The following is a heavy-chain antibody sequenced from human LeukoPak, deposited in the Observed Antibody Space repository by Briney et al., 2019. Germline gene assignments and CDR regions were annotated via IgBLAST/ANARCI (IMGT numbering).Heavy chain of an antibody. J-gene: IGHJ4*02. CDR2: INHSGST. V-gene: IGHV4-34*01. CDR1: GGSFSGYY. CDR3: ACAQDWYSSREEGAY. D-gene: IGHD6-13*01. Sequence: KPSETLSLTCAVYGGSFSGYYWSWIRQPPGKGLEWIGVINHSGSTNYNPSLKSRVTISVDTSKNQFSLKLSSVTAADTAVYYCACAQDWYSSREEGAYWGQGTLVTVSS.